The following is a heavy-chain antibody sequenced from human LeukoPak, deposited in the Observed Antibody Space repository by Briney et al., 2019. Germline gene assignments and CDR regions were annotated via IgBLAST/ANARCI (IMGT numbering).Heavy chain of an antibody. D-gene: IGHD3-22*01. CDR1: GYTFTSYD. J-gene: IGHJ6*03. CDR2: MNPNSGNT. CDR3: ARGVLRGGSSGYFYYFDYYYMDV. Sequence: ASVKVSCKASGYTFTSYDINWVRQATGQGLEWMGWMNPNSGNTGYAQKFQGRVTITRNTSISTAYMELSSLRSEDTAVYYCARGVLRGGSSGYFYYFDYYYMDVWGKGTTVTVSS. V-gene: IGHV1-8*03.